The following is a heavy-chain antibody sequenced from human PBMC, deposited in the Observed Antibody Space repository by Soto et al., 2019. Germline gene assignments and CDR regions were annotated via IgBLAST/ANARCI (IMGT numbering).Heavy chain of an antibody. D-gene: IGHD3-3*01. J-gene: IGHJ3*01. CDR3: AREKVIIWGGYAFGY. V-gene: IGHV4-59*01. Sequence: QVQLQESGPRLVKPSETLSLTCSVSDSSMSPYYWTWFRQAPGKGLQWIGHLLYTGTATYNPALKGRVTLSLVTSKKAALLEPGAVIAADTPAYYCAREKVIIWGGYAFGYLGPGTLVTVSS. CDR2: LLYTGTA. CDR1: DSSMSPYY.